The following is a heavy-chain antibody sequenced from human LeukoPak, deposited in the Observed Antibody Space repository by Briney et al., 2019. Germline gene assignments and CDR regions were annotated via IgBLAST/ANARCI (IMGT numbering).Heavy chain of an antibody. J-gene: IGHJ6*03. D-gene: IGHD2-15*01. CDR1: GFTFSSYA. Sequence: GGSLSLSCAGSGFTFSSYAMSWVRQAPGQGLEWVPVISDSGDYTSYADSVKGRFTISRDNSKNTLYLQMNSLRAEDTAVYYCAKDPLGYFYYMDVWGKGTTVTVSS. V-gene: IGHV3-23*01. CDR3: AKDPLGYFYYMDV. CDR2: ISDSGDYT.